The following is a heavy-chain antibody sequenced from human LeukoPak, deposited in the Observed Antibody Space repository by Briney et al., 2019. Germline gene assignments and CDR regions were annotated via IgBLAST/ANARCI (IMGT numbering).Heavy chain of an antibody. V-gene: IGHV4-30-4*01. CDR3: ARVDYIDHGMDV. Sequence: SETLSLTCTVSGGSISSGDYYWSWIRQPPGKGLEWIGYIYYSGSTYYNPSLKSRVTISVDTSKNQFSLKLSSVTAADTAVYYCARVDYIDHGMDVWGQGTTVTVSS. CDR2: IYYSGST. CDR1: GGSISSGDYY. D-gene: IGHD4/OR15-4a*01. J-gene: IGHJ6*02.